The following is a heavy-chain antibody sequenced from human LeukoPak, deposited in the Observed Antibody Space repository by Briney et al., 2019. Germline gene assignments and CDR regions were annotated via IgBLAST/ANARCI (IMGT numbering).Heavy chain of an antibody. V-gene: IGHV3-23*01. D-gene: IGHD1-1*01. Sequence: GGSLRLSCAASGFTFSSYAMSWVRQTPGKGLEWVSAISGSGGSTYYTDSVKGRFTISRDNSRNTPFLQMNSLRAEDTAVYYCAKAYWNEYYFDYWGQGTLVTVSS. CDR2: ISGSGGST. CDR1: GFTFSSYA. J-gene: IGHJ4*02. CDR3: AKAYWNEYYFDY.